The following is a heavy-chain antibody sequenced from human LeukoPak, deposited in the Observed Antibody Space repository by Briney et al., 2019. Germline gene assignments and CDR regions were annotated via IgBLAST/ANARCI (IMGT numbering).Heavy chain of an antibody. CDR1: GITVDSNY. CDR3: AREDGEIVGAINY. CDR2: IYTGGNT. J-gene: IGHJ4*02. D-gene: IGHD1-26*01. V-gene: IGHV3-53*01. Sequence: GGSLRLSCAASGITVDSNYLSWVRQAPGKGLEWVSTIYTGGNTYYAASVKGRFTISRDNAKNSLYLQMNSLRAEDTAVYYCAREDGEIVGAINYWGQGTLVTVSS.